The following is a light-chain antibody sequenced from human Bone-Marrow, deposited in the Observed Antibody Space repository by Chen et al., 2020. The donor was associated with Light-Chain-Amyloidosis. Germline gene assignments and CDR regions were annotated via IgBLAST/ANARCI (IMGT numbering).Light chain of an antibody. Sequence: SSELTQPPSVSVSPGPTARITCSGDDLHTKYDYWYQQKPGQAPVLVINRDTERPSGISERFSGSSSGTTATLTISGVQAEDEADYHCQSADSSGTYEVIFGGGTKLTVL. CDR1: DLHTKY. CDR2: RDT. CDR3: QSADSSGTYEVI. V-gene: IGLV3-25*03. J-gene: IGLJ2*01.